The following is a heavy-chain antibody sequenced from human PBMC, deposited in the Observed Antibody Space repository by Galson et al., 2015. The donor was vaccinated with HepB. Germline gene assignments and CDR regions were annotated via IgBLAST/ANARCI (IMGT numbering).Heavy chain of an antibody. Sequence: SLRLSCAASGITFSFYSVNWVRQAPGKGLEWVSYISSSSTTIYYADSVKGRFTISRDNAKNSLYLQMKSLRVKDTAVYYCARDRRPGGGYAPVGYGLDVWGQGTTFTVSS. D-gene: IGHD2-2*01. CDR1: GITFSFYS. V-gene: IGHV3-48*01. J-gene: IGHJ6*02. CDR2: ISSSSTTI. CDR3: ARDRRPGGGYAPVGYGLDV.